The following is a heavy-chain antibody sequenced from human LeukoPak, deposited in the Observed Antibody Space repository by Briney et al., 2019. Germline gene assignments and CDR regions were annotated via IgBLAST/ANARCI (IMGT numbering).Heavy chain of an antibody. Sequence: SQTLSLTCTVSGGSISSGGYYWSWIRQHPGKGLEWIGYIYYSGSTYYNPSLKSRVTISVDTSKNQFSLKLSSVTAADTAVYYCARDRYYDSSGYEAFDIWDQGTMVTVSS. CDR3: ARDRYYDSSGYEAFDI. CDR2: IYYSGST. V-gene: IGHV4-31*03. CDR1: GGSISSGGYY. J-gene: IGHJ3*02. D-gene: IGHD3-22*01.